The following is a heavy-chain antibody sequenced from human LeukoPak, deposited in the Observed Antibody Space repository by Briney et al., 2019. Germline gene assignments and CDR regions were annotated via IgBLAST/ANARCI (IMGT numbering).Heavy chain of an antibody. CDR3: AKDRSSGYPHHDAFDI. CDR2: ISGSGGST. J-gene: IGHJ3*02. CDR1: GGTFSSYA. V-gene: IGHV3-23*01. Sequence: SCKASGGTFSSYAISWVRQAPGKGLEWVSAISGSGGSTYYADSVKGRFTISRDNSKNTLYLQMNSLRAEDTAVYYCAKDRSSGYPHHDAFDIWGQGTMVTVSS. D-gene: IGHD6-25*01.